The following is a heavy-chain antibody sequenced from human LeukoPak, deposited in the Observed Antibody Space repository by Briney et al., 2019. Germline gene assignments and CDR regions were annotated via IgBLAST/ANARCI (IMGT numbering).Heavy chain of an antibody. Sequence: ASVKVSCKASGYTFTSYYMHWVRQAPGQGLEWMGIINPSGGSTSYAQKFQGRVTITADESTSTAYMELSSLRSEDTAVYYCARDLSSGWYIFGYWGQGTLVTVSS. J-gene: IGHJ4*02. D-gene: IGHD6-19*01. V-gene: IGHV1-46*01. CDR2: INPSGGST. CDR1: GYTFTSYY. CDR3: ARDLSSGWYIFGY.